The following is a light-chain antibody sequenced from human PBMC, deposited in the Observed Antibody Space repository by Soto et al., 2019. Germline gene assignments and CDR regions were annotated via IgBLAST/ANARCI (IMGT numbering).Light chain of an antibody. CDR2: EVS. CDR3: SSYAGSNNLV. CDR1: SSDVGGYNY. V-gene: IGLV2-8*01. J-gene: IGLJ2*01. Sequence: QSVLTQPPSASGSPGQSVTISCTGTSSDVGGYNYVSWYQQHPGTAPKLMIYEVSKRPSGVPDRFSGSKSGNTASLTVSGLQAEDEADYYCSSYAGSNNLVFGGGTKVTGL.